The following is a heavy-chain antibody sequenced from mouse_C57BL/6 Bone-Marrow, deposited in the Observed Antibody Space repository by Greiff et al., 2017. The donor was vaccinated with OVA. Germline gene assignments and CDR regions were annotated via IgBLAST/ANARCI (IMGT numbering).Heavy chain of an antibody. D-gene: IGHD1-1*01. CDR2: ISSGGDYI. CDR3: TSGYYVSSFFFAD. CDR1: GFTFSSYA. Sequence: EVKLVESGEGLVKPGGSLKLSCAASGFTFSSYAMSWVRQTPEKRLEWVAYISSGGDYIYYADTVKGRFTISRDNARNTLYLQMSSLMAEDTAMYYCTSGYYVSSFFFADWGKGTLVTVSA. V-gene: IGHV5-9-1*02. J-gene: IGHJ3*01.